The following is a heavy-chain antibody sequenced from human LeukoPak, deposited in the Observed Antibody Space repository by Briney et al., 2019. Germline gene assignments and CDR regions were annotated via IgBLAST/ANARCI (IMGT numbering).Heavy chain of an antibody. Sequence: GGSLRLSCAASGFTFSSYGMHWVRQAAGKGLEWVGVISYDGSNKYYADSVKGRFTISRDNSKNALYLQMNSLRAEDTAVYYCAKDRDYGDYEFDYWGQGTLVTVSS. V-gene: IGHV3-30*18. J-gene: IGHJ4*02. CDR3: AKDRDYGDYEFDY. D-gene: IGHD4-17*01. CDR2: ISYDGSNK. CDR1: GFTFSSYG.